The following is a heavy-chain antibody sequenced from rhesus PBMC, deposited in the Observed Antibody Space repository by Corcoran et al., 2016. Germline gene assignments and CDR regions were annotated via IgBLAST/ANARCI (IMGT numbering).Heavy chain of an antibody. CDR3: ATETSSSEYLEF. CDR2: IPPYNGNK. Sequence: QVQLVQSGTEIKQPGASVKLSCRASGYTFTSYYIHWVRQSPGQGLEWIGLIPPYNGNKGNAQRFQGRVALTSDTSTGTGYMELSSLKSEDTAVYYCATETSSSEYLEFWGQGALVTVSS. V-gene: IGHV1-180*01. J-gene: IGHJ1*01. CDR1: GYTFTSYY.